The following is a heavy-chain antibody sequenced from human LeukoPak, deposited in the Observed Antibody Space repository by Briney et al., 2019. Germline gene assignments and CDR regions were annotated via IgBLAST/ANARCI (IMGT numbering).Heavy chain of an antibody. CDR3: AHSNTAMVTRYFDY. D-gene: IGHD5-18*01. Sequence: SGPTLVNPTQTLTLTCTFSGFSLSTSGVGVGWIRQPPGKALEWLALIYWNDDKHYSPSLKSRLTITKDTSKNQVVLTMTNMDPVDTATYYCAHSNTAMVTRYFDYWGQGTLVTVSS. V-gene: IGHV2-5*01. CDR1: GFSLSTSGVG. J-gene: IGHJ4*02. CDR2: IYWNDDK.